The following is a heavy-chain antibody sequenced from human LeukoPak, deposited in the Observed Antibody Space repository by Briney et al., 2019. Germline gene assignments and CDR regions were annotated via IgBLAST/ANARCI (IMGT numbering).Heavy chain of an antibody. D-gene: IGHD4-17*01. J-gene: IGHJ4*02. V-gene: IGHV3-7*01. CDR3: ARDRAYGDYNIYNY. Sequence: GGSLRLSCAASGFTFSSYWMSWVRQAPGKGLEWVANIKQDGSEKYYVDSVKGRFTISRDNAKNSLYLQMNSLRAEDTAVCYCARDRAYGDYNIYNYWGQGTLVTVSS. CDR2: IKQDGSEK. CDR1: GFTFSSYW.